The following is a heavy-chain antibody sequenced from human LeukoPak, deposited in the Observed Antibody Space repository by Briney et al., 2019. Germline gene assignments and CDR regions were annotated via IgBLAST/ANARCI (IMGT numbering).Heavy chain of an antibody. V-gene: IGHV1-18*01. CDR1: GYTFTSYG. CDR3: ARSIAAAGTRWFDP. D-gene: IGHD6-13*01. J-gene: IGHJ5*02. Sequence: ASVKVSCKASGYTFTSYGISWVRPAPGQGLEWMGWISAYNGNTNYAQKLQGRVTMTTDTSTSTAYMELRSLRSDDTAVYYCARSIAAAGTRWFDPWGQGTLVTVSS. CDR2: ISAYNGNT.